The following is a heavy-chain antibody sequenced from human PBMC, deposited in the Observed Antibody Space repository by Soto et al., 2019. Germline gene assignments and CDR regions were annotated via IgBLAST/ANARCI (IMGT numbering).Heavy chain of an antibody. J-gene: IGHJ6*03. CDR2: IYYSGST. V-gene: IGHV4-59*01. CDR1: GGSISSYY. Sequence: SETLSLTCTVSGGSISSYYWSWIRQPPGKGLEWIGYIYYSGSTNYNPSLKSRVTISVDTSKNQFSLKLSSVSAADTAVYYCARQATVTTSRYYYYMDVWGKGTTVTVSS. CDR3: ARQATVTTSRYYYYMDV. D-gene: IGHD4-17*01.